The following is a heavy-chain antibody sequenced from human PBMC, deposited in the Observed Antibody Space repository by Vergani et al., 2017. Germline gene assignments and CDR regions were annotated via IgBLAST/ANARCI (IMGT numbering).Heavy chain of an antibody. CDR2: IFSSGTT. D-gene: IGHD6-13*01. V-gene: IGHV4-61*02. J-gene: IGHJ4*02. Sequence: QVQLQESGPRLVRPSQTLSLTCTVSGGSINTGAYYWTWIRQPAGKTLEWIGEIFSSGTTNYTPSVKNRVTMSVDTSKNQFSLKLNSVTAADTAVYYCARGSRAEGGSGADKWGQGTLVAVSS. CDR1: GGSINTGAYY. CDR3: ARGSRAEGGSGADK.